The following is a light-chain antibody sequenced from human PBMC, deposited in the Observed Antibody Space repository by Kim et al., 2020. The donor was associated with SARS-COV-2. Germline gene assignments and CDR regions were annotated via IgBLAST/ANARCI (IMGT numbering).Light chain of an antibody. J-gene: IGLJ2*01. Sequence: GQSVTLCCTGTSSDIGAYKYVSWYQRHPGKAPKHMVLVVSNRRSGVSNRFSGSMSGNTASMSISGLQSEEEADYYCSSYTTSSTLVFRGGTQLTVL. CDR3: SSYTTSSTLV. CDR2: VVS. V-gene: IGLV2-14*03. CDR1: SSDIGAYKY.